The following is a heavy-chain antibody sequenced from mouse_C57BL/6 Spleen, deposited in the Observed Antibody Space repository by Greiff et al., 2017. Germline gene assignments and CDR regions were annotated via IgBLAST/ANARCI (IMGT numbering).Heavy chain of an antibody. V-gene: IGHV1-59*01. D-gene: IGHD2-3*01. J-gene: IGHJ3*01. CDR1: GYTFTSYW. Sequence: QVQLQQPGAELVRPGTSVKLSCKASGYTFTSYWMHWVKQRPGQGLEWIGVIDPSDSYTNYNQKFKGKATLTVDTSSSTAYMQLSSLTSEDSAVYYCARFYDGYYERAWFAYWGQGTLVTVSA. CDR3: ARFYDGYYERAWFAY. CDR2: IDPSDSYT.